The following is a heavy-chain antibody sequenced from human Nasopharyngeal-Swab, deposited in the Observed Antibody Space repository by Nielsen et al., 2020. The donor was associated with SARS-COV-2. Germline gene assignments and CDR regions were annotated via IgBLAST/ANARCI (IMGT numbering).Heavy chain of an antibody. CDR1: GFTFSAHG. V-gene: IGHV3-30*03. J-gene: IGHJ4*02. D-gene: IGHD1-26*01. CDR3: ARGNGSPTYFEY. CDR2: VSYDRADK. Sequence: GGSLRLSGAASGFTFSAHGMHWVRQAPGKGLEWVAFVSYDRADKYYADSVKGRFTISRDNSRNTVYLQINSLRAEDTAVYFCARGNGSPTYFEYWGQGTLVTVSS.